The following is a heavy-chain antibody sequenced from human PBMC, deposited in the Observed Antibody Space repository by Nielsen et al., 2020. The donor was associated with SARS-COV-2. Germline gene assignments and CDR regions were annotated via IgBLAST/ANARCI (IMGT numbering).Heavy chain of an antibody. D-gene: IGHD3-22*01. V-gene: IGHV3-21*01. J-gene: IGHJ4*02. CDR3: ARDLFSKDHYPYYDSSAFDY. CDR2: ISSSSSYI. Sequence: VRQAPGKGLEWVSSISSSSSYIYYADSVKGRFAISRDNAKNSLYLHMTSLRAEDTAVYYCARDLFSKDHYPYYDSSAFDYWGLGTLVTVSS.